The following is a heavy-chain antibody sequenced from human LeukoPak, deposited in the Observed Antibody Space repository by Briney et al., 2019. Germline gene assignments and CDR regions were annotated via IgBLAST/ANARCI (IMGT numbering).Heavy chain of an antibody. Sequence: SETLSLTCTVSGGSISSGGYYWSWIRQHPGKGLEWIGYIYYSGSTYYNPSLKSRVTISVDTSKNQFSLKLSSVTAADTAVYYCARERSHYYDSSSYYRYYFDYWGQETLVTVSS. CDR2: IYYSGST. V-gene: IGHV4-31*03. CDR3: ARERSHYYDSSSYYRYYFDY. CDR1: GGSISSGGYY. J-gene: IGHJ4*02. D-gene: IGHD3-22*01.